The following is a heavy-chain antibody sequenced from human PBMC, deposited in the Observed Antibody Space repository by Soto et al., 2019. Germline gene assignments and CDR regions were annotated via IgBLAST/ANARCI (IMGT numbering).Heavy chain of an antibody. Sequence: QVQLQPWGAGLLKPSETLSLTCAVYGGSFSGYYWNWIRQPPGKGLEWLGEINHTGSTNYNPSVTSRVTLSVDTSKKLFSLKLSSVSAADTAVYFCARGWGRIFDYWGQGTLVTVSS. V-gene: IGHV4-34*01. D-gene: IGHD7-27*01. CDR2: INHTGST. J-gene: IGHJ4*02. CDR3: ARGWGRIFDY. CDR1: GGSFSGYY.